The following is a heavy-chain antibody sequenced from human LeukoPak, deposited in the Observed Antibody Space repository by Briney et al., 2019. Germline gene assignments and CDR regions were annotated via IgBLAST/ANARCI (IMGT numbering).Heavy chain of an antibody. CDR1: GGSISSTHW. V-gene: IGHV4-4*03. CDR2: IFQSGRT. D-gene: IGHD4-17*01. Sequence: PPGTLSLTCAVSGGSISSTHWWSWVRQPPGKGLEWIGEIFQSGRTNYNPSLKSRVTISVDKSRNQFSLKLSSVTAADTAVYYCARVPAFYYGDYWTSSNYFDYWGQGTLVTVSS. CDR3: ARVPAFYYGDYWTSSNYFDY. J-gene: IGHJ4*02.